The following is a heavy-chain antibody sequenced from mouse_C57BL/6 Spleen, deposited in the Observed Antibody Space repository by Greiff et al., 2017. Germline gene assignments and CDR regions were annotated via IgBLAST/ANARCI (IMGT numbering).Heavy chain of an antibody. CDR2: ISSGSSTI. J-gene: IGHJ4*01. CDR1: GFTFSDYG. CDR3: ARTGGSYAMDY. Sequence: EVQRVESGGGLVKPGGSLKLSCAASGFTFSDYGMHWVRQAPEKGLEWVAYISSGSSTIYYADTVKGRFTISRDNAKNTLFLQMTSLRSEDTAMYYCARTGGSYAMDYWGQGTSVTVSS. V-gene: IGHV5-17*01.